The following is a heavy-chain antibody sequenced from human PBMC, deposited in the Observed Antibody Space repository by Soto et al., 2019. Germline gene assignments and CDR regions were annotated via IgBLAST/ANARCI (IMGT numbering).Heavy chain of an antibody. D-gene: IGHD7-27*01. Sequence: EVQLVESGGGLVQPGGSLKLSCAASGFTFSGSAMHWVRQASGKGLEWVGRIRTKVNSYATTYGASVKGRFTISRDDSKNTSYLQTNRLNTEDTAVYYCTTEPGQYWGRGTLVAVAA. CDR3: TTEPGQY. V-gene: IGHV3-73*01. J-gene: IGHJ4*02. CDR2: IRTKVNSYAT. CDR1: GFTFSGSA.